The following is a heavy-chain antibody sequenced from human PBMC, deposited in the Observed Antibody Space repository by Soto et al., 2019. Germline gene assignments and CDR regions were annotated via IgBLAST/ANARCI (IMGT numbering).Heavy chain of an antibody. J-gene: IGHJ4*02. CDR3: AREYTYGSNFFDC. CDR2: VSHSGST. D-gene: IGHD5-18*01. CDR1: GGSISSAAYY. V-gene: IGHV4-31*03. Sequence: PSETLSLTCTVSGGSISSAAYYWSWIRQHPGKGLEWIGYVSHSGSTYYNPSLKSRVIISVDTSKNQFSLSLTSVTAPDTAVYYCAREYTYGSNFFDCWGQGALVTVSS.